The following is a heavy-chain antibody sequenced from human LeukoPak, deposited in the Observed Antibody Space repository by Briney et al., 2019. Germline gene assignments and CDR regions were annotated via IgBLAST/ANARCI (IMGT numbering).Heavy chain of an antibody. CDR2: IWYDGSDK. Sequence: PGRSLRLSCAASGFTFSHHGMHWVRQAPGKGLQWVAVIWYDGSDKKYADSVQGRFTISRDNSKNMVYLQMNSLRAEDSAMYYCATENFWCGSPNDDFGMDVWGQGTTVTVSS. D-gene: IGHD3-3*01. V-gene: IGHV3-33*01. CDR3: ATENFWCGSPNDDFGMDV. J-gene: IGHJ6*02. CDR1: GFTFSHHG.